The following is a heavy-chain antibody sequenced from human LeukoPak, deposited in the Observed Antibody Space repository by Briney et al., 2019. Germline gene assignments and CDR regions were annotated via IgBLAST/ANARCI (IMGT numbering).Heavy chain of an antibody. J-gene: IGHJ6*04. CDR2: ISSSSSYI. V-gene: IGHV3-21*01. Sequence: GGSLRLSCAASGFTFSSYSMNWVRQAPGKGLEWVSSISSSSSYIYYADSVKGRFTISRDNAKNSLYLQMNSLRAEDTAVCYCARDAGITMVRGATMDVWGKGTTVTVSS. D-gene: IGHD3-10*01. CDR3: ARDAGITMVRGATMDV. CDR1: GFTFSSYS.